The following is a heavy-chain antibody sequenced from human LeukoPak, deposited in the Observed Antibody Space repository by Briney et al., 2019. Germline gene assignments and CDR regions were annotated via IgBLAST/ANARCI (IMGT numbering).Heavy chain of an antibody. CDR3: ARDRDFGVVTPWCDY. V-gene: IGHV3-30*03. D-gene: IGHD3-3*01. J-gene: IGHJ4*02. CDR1: GFTFSSYG. CDR2: ISYDGSTK. Sequence: GGSLRLSCAASGFTFSSYGMQWVRQAPGKGLEWVAIISYDGSTKYYGESVRGRFTISRDNSKNTVYLQMNSLRTDDTAVYYCARDRDFGVVTPWCDYWGQGTLVTVSS.